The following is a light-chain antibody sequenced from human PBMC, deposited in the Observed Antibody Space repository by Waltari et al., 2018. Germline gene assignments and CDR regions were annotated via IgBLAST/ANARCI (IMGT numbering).Light chain of an antibody. J-gene: IGLJ2*01. CDR2: EDS. Sequence: YELTQPPSVSVSPGQTARITCSGDALPKKSAYWSHQKSGQVPLLVIYEDSQRPSGTPERISGAHSGTTATLTITGAQEEDEGDYYCYSTDSTGNQMVFGGETKLTVL. V-gene: IGLV3-10*01. CDR1: ALPKKS. CDR3: YSTDSTGNQMV.